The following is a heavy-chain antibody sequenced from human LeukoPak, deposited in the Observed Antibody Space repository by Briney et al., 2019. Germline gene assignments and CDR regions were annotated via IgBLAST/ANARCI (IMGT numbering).Heavy chain of an antibody. D-gene: IGHD7-27*01. Sequence: ASVKVSCKASGYTFTGYYIHWVRQAPGEGLEWMGRTDPNNGDTNYAQRFQGRVTMTRDTSITTAYMELSSLRFDDTAVYYCARDLPSTPNWELDYWGQGTLVTVSS. V-gene: IGHV1-2*06. CDR3: ARDLPSTPNWELDY. J-gene: IGHJ4*02. CDR1: GYTFTGYY. CDR2: TDPNNGDT.